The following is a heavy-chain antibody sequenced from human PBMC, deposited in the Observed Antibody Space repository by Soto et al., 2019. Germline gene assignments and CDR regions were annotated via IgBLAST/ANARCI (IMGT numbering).Heavy chain of an antibody. D-gene: IGHD3-22*01. CDR3: AREYSLEVVAPGY. Sequence: GGSLSLSCAASGFTFSSYTMHWVRQTPGKGLEWVAVISYDGSDKYYADSVTGRFTISRDNSKNTLYLQMNSLRVEDTSVYYCAREYSLEVVAPGYWGQGSLVTVSS. CDR1: GFTFSSYT. CDR2: ISYDGSDK. J-gene: IGHJ4*02. V-gene: IGHV3-30-3*01.